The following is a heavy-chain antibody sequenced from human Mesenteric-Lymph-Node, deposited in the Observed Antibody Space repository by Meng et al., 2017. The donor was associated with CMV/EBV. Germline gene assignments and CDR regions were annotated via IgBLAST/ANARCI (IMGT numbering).Heavy chain of an antibody. V-gene: IGHV1-46*01. CDR3: TRDRADFWSGSFDYYYYGMDV. D-gene: IGHD3-3*01. CDR2: INPSGGTP. CDR1: GYTFTSYY. J-gene: IGHJ6*02. Sequence: ASVKVSCKASGYTFTSYYIHWVRQAPGQGLEWMGIINPSGGTPIHAQKFQGRVTMTRDTSTSTVYVEVRGLRSDDTAVFYCTRDRADFWSGSFDYYYYGMDVWGQGTTVTVSS.